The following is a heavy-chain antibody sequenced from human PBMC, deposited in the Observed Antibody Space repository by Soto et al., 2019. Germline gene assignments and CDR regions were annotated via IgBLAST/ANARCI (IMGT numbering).Heavy chain of an antibody. V-gene: IGHV3-74*03. D-gene: IGHD2-15*01. CDR3: AKVKGGSGARGDPLDL. Sequence: EVQLVESGGGPVQAGGSLRLSCAASGLTLSNYWMQWVRQGPGQGLVCVAHINRDVITTKYAESVKGRFTISRDDAKNMLYLQMNSLRHDDPAVYYCAKVKGGSGARGDPLDLWGQGILVTVAS. CDR2: INRDVITT. CDR1: GLTLSNYW. J-gene: IGHJ5*02.